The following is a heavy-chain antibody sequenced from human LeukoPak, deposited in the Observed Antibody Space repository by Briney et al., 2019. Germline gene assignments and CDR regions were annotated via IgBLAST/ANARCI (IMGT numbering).Heavy chain of an antibody. CDR2: IYPGDSDT. Sequence: GESLKISCKGSGYSFTSYWIGWVRPMPGKGLEWMGIIYPGDSDTRYSPSFQGQVTISADKSISTAYLQWSSLKASDTAMYYCARTTYYYDSSGYSDYFDYWGQGTLVTVSS. V-gene: IGHV5-51*01. CDR1: GYSFTSYW. D-gene: IGHD3-22*01. J-gene: IGHJ4*02. CDR3: ARTTYYYDSSGYSDYFDY.